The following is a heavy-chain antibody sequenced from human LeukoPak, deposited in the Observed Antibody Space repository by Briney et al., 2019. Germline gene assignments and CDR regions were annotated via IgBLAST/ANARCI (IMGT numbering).Heavy chain of an antibody. Sequence: GGSLRLSCAASGFTFSSYAMSWVRQAPGKGLEWASGVSGSGGSTYYADSVKGRFTISRDNSKDTLYLQMNSLRAEDTAVYYCAKDLDIVATITGNWGQGTLVTVSS. V-gene: IGHV3-23*01. CDR2: VSGSGGST. CDR1: GFTFSSYA. J-gene: IGHJ4*02. D-gene: IGHD5-12*01. CDR3: AKDLDIVATITGN.